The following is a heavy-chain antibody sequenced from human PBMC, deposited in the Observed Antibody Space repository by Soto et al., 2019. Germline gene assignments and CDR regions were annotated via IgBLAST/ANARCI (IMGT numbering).Heavy chain of an antibody. V-gene: IGHV4-34*01. CDR2: INHSGST. CDR3: ARGRVFGVVIRFRNWFDP. Sequence: QVQLQQWGAGLLKPSETLSLTCAVYGGSFSGYYWSWIRQPPGKGLEWIGEINHSGSTNYNPSLKNRVTISVDTSKNQFSLKLSSVTAADTAVYYCARGRVFGVVIRFRNWFDPWGQGTLVTVSS. D-gene: IGHD3-3*01. J-gene: IGHJ5*02. CDR1: GGSFSGYY.